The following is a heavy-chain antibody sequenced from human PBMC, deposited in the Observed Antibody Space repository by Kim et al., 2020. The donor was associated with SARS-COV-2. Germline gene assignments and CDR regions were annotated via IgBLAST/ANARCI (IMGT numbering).Heavy chain of an antibody. D-gene: IGHD5-18*01. V-gene: IGHV3-30-3*01. CDR3: ARGGATAMASFDY. CDR1: GFTFSSYA. Sequence: GGSLRLSCAASGFTFSSYAMHWVRQAPGKGLEWVAVISYDGSNKYYADSVKGRFTISRDNSKNTLYLQMNSLRAEDTAVYYCARGGATAMASFDYWGQGTLVTVSS. J-gene: IGHJ4*02. CDR2: ISYDGSNK.